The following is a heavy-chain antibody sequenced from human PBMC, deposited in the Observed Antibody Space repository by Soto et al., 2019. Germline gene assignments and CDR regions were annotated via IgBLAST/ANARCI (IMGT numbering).Heavy chain of an antibody. CDR2: IYYSGST. D-gene: IGHD4-17*01. V-gene: IGHV4-31*03. J-gene: IGHJ4*02. CDR3: ARGVSPRATVTTWKHYFDY. Sequence: SETLSLTCTVSGGSISSGGYYWSWIRQHPGKGLEWIGYIYYSGSTYYNPSLKSRVTISVDTSKNQFSLKLSSVTAADTAVYYCARGVSPRATVTTWKHYFDYWGQGTLVTVS. CDR1: GGSISSGGYY.